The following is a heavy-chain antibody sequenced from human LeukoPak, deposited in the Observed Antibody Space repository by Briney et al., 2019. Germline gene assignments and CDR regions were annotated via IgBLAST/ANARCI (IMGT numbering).Heavy chain of an antibody. V-gene: IGHV3-33*06. Sequence: PGRSLRLSCAASGFTFSSYGMHWVRQAPGKGLEWVAVIWYDGSNKYYADSVKGRFTISRDNSKNTLYLQMNSLRAEDTAVYYCAKLGSRGIREPFDYWGQGTLVTVSS. J-gene: IGHJ4*02. D-gene: IGHD3-10*01. CDR2: IWYDGSNK. CDR3: AKLGSRGIREPFDY. CDR1: GFTFSSYG.